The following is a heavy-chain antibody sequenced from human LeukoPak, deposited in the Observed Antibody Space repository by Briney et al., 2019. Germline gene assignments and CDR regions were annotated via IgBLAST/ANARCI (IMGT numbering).Heavy chain of an antibody. CDR1: GFTFSRYA. CDR3: ARDGFTGPTTAYLDH. CDR2: LAADGSGT. Sequence: GGSLRLSCAASGFTFSRYAMHWVRQTPGMGLVWVSRLAADGSGTNYADSVKGRFTISRDNAKNTVYLQMSSLRAEDTAVYYCARDGFTGPTTAYLDHWGQGTLVTVCS. D-gene: IGHD1-1*01. V-gene: IGHV3-74*01. J-gene: IGHJ4*01.